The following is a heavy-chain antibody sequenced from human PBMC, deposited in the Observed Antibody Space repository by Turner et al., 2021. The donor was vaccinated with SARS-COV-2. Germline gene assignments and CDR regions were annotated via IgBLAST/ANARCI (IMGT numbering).Heavy chain of an antibody. CDR3: ARLYHHDTSGVDF. V-gene: IGHV4-39*01. J-gene: IGHJ4*02. D-gene: IGHD3-22*01. Sequence: PLQESGPGLGKPSETLSLSFTVSGASNTSTNFFWGWIRQSPGKGLEWMGTFSYSGSTFYNPSFKGRVTMSADPSKRQFFLRLTSVTAADTAVYYCARLYHHDTSGVDFWGQGTQVTVSS. CDR1: GASNTSTNFF. CDR2: FSYSGST.